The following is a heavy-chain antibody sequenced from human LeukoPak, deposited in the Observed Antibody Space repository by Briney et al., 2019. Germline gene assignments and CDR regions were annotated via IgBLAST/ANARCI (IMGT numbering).Heavy chain of an antibody. J-gene: IGHJ4*02. CDR2: ISYSGGTT. CDR3: AKDLTPRSSGWTVGDY. CDR1: GFTFSNYS. Sequence: GGSLRLSCAASGFTFSNYSMNWVRQAPGKGLEWVSTISYSGGTTYHTDSVKGRFTISRDISKNTVYLQMNSLKAEDTAVYYCAKDLTPRSSGWTVGDYWGQGTLVTVSS. V-gene: IGHV3-23*01. D-gene: IGHD6-19*01.